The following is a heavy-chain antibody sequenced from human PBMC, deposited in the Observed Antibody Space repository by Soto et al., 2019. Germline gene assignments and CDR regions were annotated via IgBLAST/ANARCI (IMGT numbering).Heavy chain of an antibody. J-gene: IGHJ4*02. CDR1: GESFRDYY. V-gene: IGHV4-34*01. CDR3: ARGGGGNDYVWGSYRPFDF. D-gene: IGHD3-16*02. CDR2: INHGGRI. Sequence: QVQLQQWGAGLLKPSETLSLTCAVYGESFRDYYWSWIRQPPGKGLEWIGEINHGGRINYNPSLKSRVTISVDTAKNQVSLKLSAVTAADTAVYYCARGGGGNDYVWGSYRPFDFWGQGTLVTVSS.